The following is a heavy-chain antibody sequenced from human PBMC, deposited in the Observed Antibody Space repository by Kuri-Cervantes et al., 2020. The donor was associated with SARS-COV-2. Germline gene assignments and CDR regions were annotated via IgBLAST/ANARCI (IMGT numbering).Heavy chain of an antibody. CDR2: IYYSGST. J-gene: IGHJ4*02. V-gene: IGHV4-34*01. CDR3: ARHGLRYYGSGSLTTFDY. CDR1: GGSFSGYY. D-gene: IGHD3-10*01. Sequence: SETLSLTCAVYGGSFSGYYWSWIRQPPGKGLEWIGSIYYSGSTYYNPSLKSRVTISVDTSKNQFSLKLSSVTAADTAVYYCARHGLRYYGSGSLTTFDYWGQGTLDTVSS.